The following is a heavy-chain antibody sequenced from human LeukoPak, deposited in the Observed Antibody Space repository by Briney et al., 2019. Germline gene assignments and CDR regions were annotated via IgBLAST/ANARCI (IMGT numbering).Heavy chain of an antibody. Sequence: SETLSLTCAVSGYSISSGYYWGWIRQPPGRGLEWIGSIYHTGSIYYNPSLKSPATLSVDTSKNQFSLNLRSVTSPDTAVYYFAKPSFGAPDFDYWGQGTLVTVSS. D-gene: IGHD3-3*01. J-gene: IGHJ4*02. V-gene: IGHV4-38-2*01. CDR3: AKPSFGAPDFDY. CDR1: GYSISSGYY. CDR2: IYHTGSI.